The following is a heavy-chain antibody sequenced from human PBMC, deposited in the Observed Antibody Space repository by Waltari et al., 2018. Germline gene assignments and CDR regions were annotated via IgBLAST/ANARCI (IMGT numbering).Heavy chain of an antibody. CDR2: IKEDGSDK. CDR3: ARDHEGANDY. V-gene: IGHV3-7*01. J-gene: IGHJ4*02. D-gene: IGHD1-26*01. Sequence: EAQLVESGGKLVQPGGSLRLSCVASGLPFRRHWMSWVRQAPGGGREWVATIKEDGSDKHYVDSVKGRFTISRDNSKNTLYLQMNSLRAEDTAVYYCARDHEGANDYWGQGTLVTVSS. CDR1: GLPFRRHW.